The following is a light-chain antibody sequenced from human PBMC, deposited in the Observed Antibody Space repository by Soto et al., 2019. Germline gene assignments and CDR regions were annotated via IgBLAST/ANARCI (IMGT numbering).Light chain of an antibody. V-gene: IGKV3-11*01. CDR1: QSVSYN. CDR3: QQRNIWPPVT. J-gene: IGKJ5*01. CDR2: GAF. Sequence: EIVMTQSPATLSVSPGERATLSCRASQSVSYNLAWYQQKPGQAPRLLIYGAFNRATGIPARFSGSGSGTDFTLTISSLEPEDSAIYYCQQRNIWPPVTFGQGTRLEIK.